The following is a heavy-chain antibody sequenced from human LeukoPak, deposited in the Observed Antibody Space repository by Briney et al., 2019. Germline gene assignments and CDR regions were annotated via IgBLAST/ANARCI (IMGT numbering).Heavy chain of an antibody. CDR2: IYYSGST. CDR1: GGSISSSSCY. J-gene: IGHJ5*02. D-gene: IGHD2-2*01. Sequence: SETLSLTCTVSGGSISSSSCYWGWIRQPPGKGLEWIGSIYYSGSTYYNPSLKSRVTVSVDTSKNQFSLKLKSVTAADTAVYYCARPQRAGWFDPWGQGTLVTVSS. CDR3: ARPQRAGWFDP. V-gene: IGHV4-39*01.